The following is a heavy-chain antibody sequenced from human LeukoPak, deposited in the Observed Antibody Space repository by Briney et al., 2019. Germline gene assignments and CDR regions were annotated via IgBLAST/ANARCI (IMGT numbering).Heavy chain of an antibody. V-gene: IGHV4-39*01. CDR3: ARTYYDFWSGYQGPYYFDY. CDR1: GGSISSSSYY. CDR2: IYYSGST. Sequence: SETLSLTCTVSGGSISSSSYYWGWIRQPPGKGLEWIGSIYYSGSTYYNPSLKSRVTISVDTSKNQFSLKLSSVTAADTAVYYCARTYYDFWSGYQGPYYFDYWGQGTLVTVSS. J-gene: IGHJ4*02. D-gene: IGHD3-3*01.